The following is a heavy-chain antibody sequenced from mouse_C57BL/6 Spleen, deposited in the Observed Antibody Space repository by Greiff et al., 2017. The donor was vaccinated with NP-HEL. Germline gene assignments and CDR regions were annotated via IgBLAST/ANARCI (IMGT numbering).Heavy chain of an antibody. CDR1: GYTFTSYW. CDR2: IDPSDSYT. Sequence: QVQLKQPGAELVMPGASVKLSCKASGYTFTSYWMHWVKQRPGQGLEWIGEIDPSDSYTNYNQKFKGKSTLTVDKSSSTAYMQLSSLTSEDSAVYYCAAGVGGAMDYWGQGTSVTVSS. CDR3: AAGVGGAMDY. J-gene: IGHJ4*01. V-gene: IGHV1-69*01. D-gene: IGHD1-1*01.